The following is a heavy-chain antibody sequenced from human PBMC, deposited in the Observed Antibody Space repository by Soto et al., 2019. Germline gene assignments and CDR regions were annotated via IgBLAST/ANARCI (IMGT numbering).Heavy chain of an antibody. CDR1: GFTFSNYA. CDR2: ISGRDGRT. CDR3: ATGPDAGRLLQFND. J-gene: IGHJ4*02. V-gene: IGHV3-23*01. D-gene: IGHD5-12*01. Sequence: EVQLLESGGGFVQPGGALRLSCAASGFTFSNYAMSWVRQAPGKGLEWVSSISGRDGRTYYADSVRGRFTISRDNSQNTLYLQLNSLTAVDTSLYYCATGPDAGRLLQFNDWGQGTLVTVSS.